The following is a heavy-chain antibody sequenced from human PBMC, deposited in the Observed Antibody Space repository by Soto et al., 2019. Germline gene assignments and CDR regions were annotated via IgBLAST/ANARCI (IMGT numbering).Heavy chain of an antibody. D-gene: IGHD6-13*01. CDR3: ARVWSPSGIAAAGTAPYFDY. J-gene: IGHJ4*02. V-gene: IGHV4-31*03. CDR2: IYYSGST. Sequence: SETLSLTCTVSGGSISSGGYYWSWIRQHPGKGLEWIGYIYYSGSTYYNPSLKSRVTISVDTSKNQFSLKLSSVTAADTAVYYCARVWSPSGIAAAGTAPYFDYWGQGTLVTVSS. CDR1: GGSISSGGYY.